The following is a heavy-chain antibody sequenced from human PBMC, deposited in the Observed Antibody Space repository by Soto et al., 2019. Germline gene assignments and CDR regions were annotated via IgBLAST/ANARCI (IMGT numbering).Heavy chain of an antibody. CDR1: GGTFSDLA. CDR3: ATERVAEMATGGYFDN. V-gene: IGHV1-69*01. J-gene: IGHJ4*02. CDR2: VIPLFGTP. Sequence: QVHLVQSGGEVMKPGSSVKVSCKTSGGTFSDLAFSWVRQAPRQGLEWAGGVIPLFGTPNYAQKFQGRVTISADEPSSTVYMELRSLRSEDTAVYFCATERVAEMATGGYFDNWGLGTLVTVSS. D-gene: IGHD5-12*01.